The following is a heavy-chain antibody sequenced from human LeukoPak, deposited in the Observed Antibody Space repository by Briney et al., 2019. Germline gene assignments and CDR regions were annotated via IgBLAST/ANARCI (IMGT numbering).Heavy chain of an antibody. J-gene: IGHJ5*02. Sequence: ASVKVSCKVSGYTLTELSMHWVRQAPGKGLEWMGGFDPEDGETIYAQKFHGRVTMTQDTSTDEAYLQLSCLRSEDTAVYYCGTVGGPYCCSTSCYDSGWFGPWGQGTLVTVSS. D-gene: IGHD2-2*01. CDR1: GYTLTELS. CDR3: GTVGGPYCCSTSCYDSGWFGP. CDR2: FDPEDGET. V-gene: IGHV1-24*01.